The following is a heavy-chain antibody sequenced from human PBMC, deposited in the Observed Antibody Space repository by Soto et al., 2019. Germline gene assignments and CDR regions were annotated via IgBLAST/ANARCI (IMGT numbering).Heavy chain of an antibody. V-gene: IGHV4-59*01. Sequence: SETLSLTCTVSGASISSYYWSWIRQPPGKGLEWIGYIYYRGYTNYNPSLKSRVTISVDTSKSQFSLRLTSVTAADTAVYYCARDSRSTVTMFDSWGQGALVTVSS. D-gene: IGHD4-17*01. CDR3: ARDSRSTVTMFDS. J-gene: IGHJ4*02. CDR1: GASISSYY. CDR2: IYYRGYT.